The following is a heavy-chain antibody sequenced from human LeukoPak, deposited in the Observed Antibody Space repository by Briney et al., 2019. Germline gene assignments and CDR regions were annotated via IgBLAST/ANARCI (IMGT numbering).Heavy chain of an antibody. CDR2: IYHSGST. Sequence: PSETLSLTCTVSGGSISSSNWWSWVRQPPGKGLERIGEIYHSGSTNYNPSLKSRVTISVDKSKNQFSLKLSSVTAADTAVYYCARRSKVRDRAEYFQHWGQGTLVTVSS. CDR1: GGSISSSNW. D-gene: IGHD2-15*01. CDR3: ARRSKVRDRAEYFQH. J-gene: IGHJ1*01. V-gene: IGHV4-4*02.